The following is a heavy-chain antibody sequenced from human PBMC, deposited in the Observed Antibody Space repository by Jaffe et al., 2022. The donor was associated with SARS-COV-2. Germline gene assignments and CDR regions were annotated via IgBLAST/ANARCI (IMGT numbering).Heavy chain of an antibody. CDR3: ARVAYYYDSSGYYEVRYYFDY. CDR2: IYHSGST. CDR1: GGSISSSNW. Sequence: QVQLQESGPGLVKPSGTLSLTCAVSGGSISSSNWWSWVRQPPGKGLEWIGEIYHSGSTNYNPSLKSRVTISVDKSKNQFSLKLSSVTAADTAVYYCARVAYYYDSSGYYEVRYYFDYWGQGTLVTVSS. J-gene: IGHJ4*02. D-gene: IGHD3-22*01. V-gene: IGHV4-4*02.